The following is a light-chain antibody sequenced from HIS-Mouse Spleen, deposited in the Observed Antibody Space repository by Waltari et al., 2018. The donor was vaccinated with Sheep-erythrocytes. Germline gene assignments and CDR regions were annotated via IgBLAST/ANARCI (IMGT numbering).Light chain of an antibody. CDR1: SSDVGGYHY. Sequence: QSALTQPRSVSGSPGQSVTISCTGTSSDVGGYHYVSWYQQHTGKAPKHMIYDVSKRPSVGPDRFSGAKSGNTASRTSAGLQAEDEADYYCCSYAGSSTPWVFGGGTKLTVL. CDR2: DVS. CDR3: CSYAGSSTPWV. J-gene: IGLJ3*02. V-gene: IGLV2-11*01.